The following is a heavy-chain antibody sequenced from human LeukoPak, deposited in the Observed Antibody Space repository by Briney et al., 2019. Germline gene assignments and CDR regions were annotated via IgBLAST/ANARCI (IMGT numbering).Heavy chain of an antibody. CDR2: ISVSGTST. J-gene: IGHJ4*02. CDR1: GFVVSSNY. V-gene: IGHV3-23*01. D-gene: IGHD6-13*01. Sequence: GGSLRLSCAASGFVVSSNYTNWVRQAPGKGLEWVSGISVSGTSTYYADAVKGRFTISRDNSKNTLYLQMNSLRAEDTAVYYCARRTNSWPNFDYWGQGTLVTVSS. CDR3: ARRTNSWPNFDY.